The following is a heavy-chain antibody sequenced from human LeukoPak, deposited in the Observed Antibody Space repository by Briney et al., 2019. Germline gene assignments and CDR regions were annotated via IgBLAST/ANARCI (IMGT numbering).Heavy chain of an antibody. V-gene: IGHV4-61*01. CDR2: IHNSGST. J-gene: IGHJ5*02. CDR1: GDSVSSDSYY. D-gene: IGHD4-17*01. CDR3: ARTNYGDYNWFDP. Sequence: SETLSLTCKVSGDSVSSDSYYWSWIRQPPGQGLEWIGYIHNSGSTEYNASLKSRLTISVDTSKNQFSLEVTSVTAADTAVYYCARTNYGDYNWFDPWGQGTLVTVSS.